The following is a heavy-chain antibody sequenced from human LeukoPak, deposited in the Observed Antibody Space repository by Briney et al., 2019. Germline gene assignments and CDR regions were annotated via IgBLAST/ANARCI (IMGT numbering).Heavy chain of an antibody. V-gene: IGHV3-48*03. CDR2: ISSSGSII. D-gene: IGHD1-1*01. CDR1: GFTFSSYE. J-gene: IGHJ6*03. Sequence: PGGSLRLSCAASGFTFSSYEVNWVRQAPGKGLEWVSYISSSGSIIYYADSVKGRFTISRDNAKNSLYLQMNSLRAEDTAVYYCASGTTGTTGYYYYYYYMDVWGKGTTVTVSS. CDR3: ASGTTGTTGYYYYYYYMDV.